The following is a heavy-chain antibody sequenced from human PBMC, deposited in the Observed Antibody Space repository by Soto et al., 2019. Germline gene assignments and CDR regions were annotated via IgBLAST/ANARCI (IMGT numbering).Heavy chain of an antibody. Sequence: GGSLRLSCAASGFTFSSYAMHWVRQAPGKGLEYVSAISSNGGSTYYANSVKGRFTISRDNSKNTLYLQMGSLRAEDMAVYYCARDYSSSWRVFDYWGQGTLVTVSS. CDR1: GFTFSSYA. D-gene: IGHD6-13*01. V-gene: IGHV3-64*01. CDR3: ARDYSSSWRVFDY. CDR2: ISSNGGST. J-gene: IGHJ4*02.